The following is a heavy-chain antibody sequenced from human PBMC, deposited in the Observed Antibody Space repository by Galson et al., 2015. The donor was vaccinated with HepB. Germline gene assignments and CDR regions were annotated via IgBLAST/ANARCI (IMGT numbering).Heavy chain of an antibody. V-gene: IGHV3-21*01. CDR1: GFTFSSYS. CDR2: ISSSSNYI. D-gene: IGHD2-15*01. J-gene: IGHJ4*02. Sequence: SLRLSCAASGFTFSSYSMNWVRRAPGKGLEWVSSISSSSNYIYYADSVQGRFTISRNNTKNSLFLQMNSLRAEDTAVYYCARIIGVAGIPSSKIDSWGQGTLVTVST. CDR3: ARIIGVAGIPSSKIDS.